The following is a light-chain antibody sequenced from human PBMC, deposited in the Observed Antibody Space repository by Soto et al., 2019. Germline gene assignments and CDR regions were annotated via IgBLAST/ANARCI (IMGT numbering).Light chain of an antibody. Sequence: DIQMTQSPSSLSASVGDRVTITCRASQSISSYLNWYQQKPGKAPKLLIYAASSLQSGVPSRFSGSGSGTDFTLTISSLQPEGFATYSYQQSYSTPPATFGPGTKVDIK. CDR1: QSISSY. V-gene: IGKV1-39*01. CDR3: QQSYSTPPAT. J-gene: IGKJ3*01. CDR2: AAS.